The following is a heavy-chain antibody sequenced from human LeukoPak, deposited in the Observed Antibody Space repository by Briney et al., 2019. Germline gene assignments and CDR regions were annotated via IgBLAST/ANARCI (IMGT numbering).Heavy chain of an antibody. CDR2: IKHDGSEK. J-gene: IGHJ5*02. D-gene: IGHD1-14*01. V-gene: IGHV3-7*03. CDR3: ANKPAGFDP. Sequence: PGGSLRLSCAASRFTFSTYWMSWVRQAPGKGLEWVANIKHDGSEKYHMDSVEGRFTTSRGNSKNTLYLQMNSLRAEDTAVYYCANKPAGFDPWGQGTLVTVSS. CDR1: RFTFSTYW.